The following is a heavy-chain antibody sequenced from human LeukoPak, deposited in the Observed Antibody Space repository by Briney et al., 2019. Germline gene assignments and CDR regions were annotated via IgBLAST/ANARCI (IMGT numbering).Heavy chain of an antibody. CDR1: GFTFSAFA. D-gene: IGHD4-17*01. J-gene: IGHJ5*02. Sequence: GGSLRLSCAASGFTFSAFAMTWVRQTPEKGLEWVSSITANHHSRYNTDSVQGRFTISRDNSKNTLYLQMNSLRADDTAIYYCTKDPNGDYVGAFAPWGQGTLVTVSS. V-gene: IGHV3-23*01. CDR3: TKDPNGDYVGAFAP. CDR2: ITANHHSR.